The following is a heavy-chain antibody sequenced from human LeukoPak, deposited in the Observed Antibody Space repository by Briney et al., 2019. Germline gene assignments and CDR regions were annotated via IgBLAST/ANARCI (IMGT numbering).Heavy chain of an antibody. CDR2: IYWNDDK. D-gene: IGHD6-13*01. CDR3: AHRHSSSWFDAFDI. J-gene: IGHJ3*02. V-gene: IGHV2-5*01. CDR1: GFSLSTSGVA. Sequence: SGPTLVNPTQTLTLTCTFSGFSLSTSGVAVGWIRRPPGKALEWLGFIYWNDDKRYSPSLKSRLTFTKDTSKNQVVLTMTNMDPVDTATYFCAHRHSSSWFDAFDIWAKGQWSPSLQ.